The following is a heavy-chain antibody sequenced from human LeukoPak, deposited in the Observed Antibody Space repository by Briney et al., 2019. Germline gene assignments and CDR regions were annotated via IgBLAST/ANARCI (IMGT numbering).Heavy chain of an antibody. CDR3: ARELDIVVVPAALDY. Sequence: GGSLRLSCAASGFTFSSYGMHWVRQAPGKGLEWVAVISYDGSNKYYADSVKGRFTISRDNSKNTLYLQMNSLRAEDTAVYYCARELDIVVVPAALDYWGQGTLVTVSS. J-gene: IGHJ4*02. CDR2: ISYDGSNK. D-gene: IGHD2-2*01. CDR1: GFTFSSYG. V-gene: IGHV3-30*03.